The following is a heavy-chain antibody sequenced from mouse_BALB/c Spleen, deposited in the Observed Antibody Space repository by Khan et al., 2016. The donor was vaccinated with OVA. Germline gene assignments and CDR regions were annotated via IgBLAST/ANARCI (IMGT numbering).Heavy chain of an antibody. Sequence: EVQGVESGGGLVQPGGSRKLSCAASGFTFSSFGIHWVRQAPKKGLEWVAYISSGSSTIYYVDTVKGRFTISRDNPKNTLFLQMTSLRSEDTAMYYCARSGGNFHWYFDVWGAGTSVTVSS. CDR2: ISSGSSTI. J-gene: IGHJ1*01. CDR3: ARSGGNFHWYFDV. D-gene: IGHD2-1*01. V-gene: IGHV5-17*02. CDR1: GFTFSSFG.